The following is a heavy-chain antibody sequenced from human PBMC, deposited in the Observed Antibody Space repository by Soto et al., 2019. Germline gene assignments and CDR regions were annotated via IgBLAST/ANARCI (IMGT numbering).Heavy chain of an antibody. Sequence: GSLRLSCAASGFTFSNAWMSWVRQAPGKGLEWVGRIKSKTDGGTTDCAAPVKGRFTISRDDSRSTLYLQMNSLKTEDTAVYYCSTDGSGSSWFYFYYWGQGTLVTVSS. CDR1: GFTFSNAW. J-gene: IGHJ4*02. V-gene: IGHV3-15*01. CDR3: STDGSGSSWFYFYY. D-gene: IGHD6-13*01. CDR2: IKSKTDGGTT.